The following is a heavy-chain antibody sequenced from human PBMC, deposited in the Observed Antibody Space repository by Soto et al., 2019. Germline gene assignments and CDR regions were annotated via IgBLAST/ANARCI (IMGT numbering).Heavy chain of an antibody. CDR1: GFTFGGYS. J-gene: IGHJ4*02. V-gene: IGHV3-30-3*01. CDR2: IAYDGSTE. CDR3: VRYGQGGHVEAFDY. D-gene: IGHD2-15*01. Sequence: QVQLVESGGGAVQPGRSLRLSCAASGFTFGGYSMHWVRQAPGKGLEWVAVIAYDGSTEHYTDDVKGRFSISRDNSKNTLYLEMNSLIAEDVGIYYCVRYGQGGHVEAFDYWGQGTLVTVSS.